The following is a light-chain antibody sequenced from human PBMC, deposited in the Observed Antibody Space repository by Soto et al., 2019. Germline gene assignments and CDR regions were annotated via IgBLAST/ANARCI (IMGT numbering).Light chain of an antibody. V-gene: IGKV3-20*01. CDR1: QSVSSSY. CDR3: QQYDSSPLT. CDR2: GAS. J-gene: IGKJ4*01. Sequence: EIVLTQSPGTLSLSPGERATLSCRASQSVSSSYLAWYQQKPGQAPRLLIYGASSRATGIPDRFSGSGSGTDFTLTISILEPEDFAVYYCQQYDSSPLTFGGGTNVEIK.